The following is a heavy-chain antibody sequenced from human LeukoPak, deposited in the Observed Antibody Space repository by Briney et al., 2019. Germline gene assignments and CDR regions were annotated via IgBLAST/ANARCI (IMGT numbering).Heavy chain of an antibody. CDR3: ARVGYSSGWYSNYYGMDV. V-gene: IGHV1-46*01. CDR2: INPSGGST. Sequence: GASVKVSCKASGYTFTSYYMHWVRQAPGQGLEWMGIINPSGGSTSYAQKFQGRVTMTRDTSTSTVYMEPSSLRSEDTAVYYCARVGYSSGWYSNYYGMDVWGQGTTVTVSS. J-gene: IGHJ6*02. CDR1: GYTFTSYY. D-gene: IGHD6-19*01.